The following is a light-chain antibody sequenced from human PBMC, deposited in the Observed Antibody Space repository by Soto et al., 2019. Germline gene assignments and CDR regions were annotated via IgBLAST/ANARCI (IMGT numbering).Light chain of an antibody. V-gene: IGLV2-8*01. Sequence: QPVLTQPPSASGSPGQSVTISCTGTSSDVGAYDYVSWYQQHPGKAPKLMIYEINKRPSGVPDRFSGSKSGNTASLTVSGLQAEDEADYYCSSFAGSNNFPYVFGTGTKSPS. J-gene: IGLJ1*01. CDR1: SSDVGAYDY. CDR3: SSFAGSNNFPYV. CDR2: EIN.